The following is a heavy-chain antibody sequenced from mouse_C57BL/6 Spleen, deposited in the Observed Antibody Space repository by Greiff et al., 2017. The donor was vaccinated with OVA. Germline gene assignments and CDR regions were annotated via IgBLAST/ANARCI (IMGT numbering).Heavy chain of an antibody. Sequence: VQLQQPGAELVKPGASVKLSCKASGYTFTSYWMHWVKQRPGQGLEWIGMIHPNSGSTNYNAKFKSKATLTVDTSSSTAYMQLSSLTSEDSAVYDCARAGVYDYGERAWYACWGQGTLVTVSA. CDR1: GYTFTSYW. J-gene: IGHJ3*01. V-gene: IGHV1-64*01. D-gene: IGHD2-4*01. CDR3: ARAGVYDYGERAWYAC. CDR2: IHPNSGST.